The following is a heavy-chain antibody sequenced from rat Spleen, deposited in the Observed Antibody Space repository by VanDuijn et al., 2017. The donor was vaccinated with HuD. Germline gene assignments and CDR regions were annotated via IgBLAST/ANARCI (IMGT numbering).Heavy chain of an antibody. D-gene: IGHD1-12*02. CDR1: GFTFNKYW. CDR2: ITNSGGDT. Sequence: EVQMVESGGVLVQPGRSLKLSCVASGFTFNKYWMTWIRQAPGKGLEWVATITNSGGDTYYLDSVKGRFTISRDNAKSTLYLQMNSLRSEDTATYHCVRDGYFDGSSPGFAYWGQGTLVTVSS. V-gene: IGHV5-31*01. J-gene: IGHJ3*01. CDR3: VRDGYFDGSSPGFAY.